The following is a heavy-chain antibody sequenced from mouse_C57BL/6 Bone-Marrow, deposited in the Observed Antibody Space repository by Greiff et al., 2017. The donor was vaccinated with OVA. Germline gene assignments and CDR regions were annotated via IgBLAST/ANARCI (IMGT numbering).Heavy chain of an antibody. CDR1: GFTFSSYA. Sequence: DVQVVASWGGLVKPGGSLKLSCAASGFTFSSYAMSWVRQTPEKRLEWVATISDGGSYTYYPDNVKGRFTISRDNAKNNLYLQMSHLKSEDTAMYYCASLLVYYAMDYWGQGTSVTVSS. CDR2: ISDGGSYT. J-gene: IGHJ4*01. CDR3: ASLLVYYAMDY. V-gene: IGHV5-4*01.